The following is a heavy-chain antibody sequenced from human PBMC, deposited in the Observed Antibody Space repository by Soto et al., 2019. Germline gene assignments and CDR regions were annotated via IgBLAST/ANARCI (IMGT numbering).Heavy chain of an antibody. J-gene: IGHJ3*02. CDR2: IIPIFGTA. D-gene: IGHD3-22*01. Sequence: QVQLVQSGAEVKKPGSSVKVSCKASGGTFSSYAISWVRQAPGQGLEWMGGIIPIFGTANYAQKFQGRVTITADESTSTAYMELSSLRSGDTAVYYCARGGAKYYYDSSGYYQDAFDIWGQGTMVTVSS. CDR1: GGTFSSYA. CDR3: ARGGAKYYYDSSGYYQDAFDI. V-gene: IGHV1-69*01.